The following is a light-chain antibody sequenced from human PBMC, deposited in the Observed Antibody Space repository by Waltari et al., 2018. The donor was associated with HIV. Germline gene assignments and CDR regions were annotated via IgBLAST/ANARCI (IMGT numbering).Light chain of an antibody. V-gene: IGLV2-23*01. J-gene: IGLJ3*02. Sequence: QSALTQPASVSGSPGHSISISCTGTRSDVGSCKFVSWYQQHPSKAPKLLIYEGTKRPSGVSNRFSASKSGNTASLTISGLQAEDEADYYCCSCATPNTRVFGGGTKLTVL. CDR2: EGT. CDR3: CSCATPNTRV. CDR1: RSDVGSCKF.